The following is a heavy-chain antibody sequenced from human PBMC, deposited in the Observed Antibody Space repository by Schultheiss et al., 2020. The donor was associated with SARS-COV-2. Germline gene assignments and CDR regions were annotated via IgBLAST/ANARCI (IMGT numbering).Heavy chain of an antibody. CDR1: GGSFSGYY. CDR3: ASFCSGGSCYSDGDAFDI. CDR2: INHSGST. Sequence: SETLSLTCAVYGGSFSGYYWSWIRQPPGKGLEWIGEINHSGSTNYNPSLKSRVTISVDTSKNQFSLKLSSVTAADTAVYYCASFCSGGSCYSDGDAFDIWGQVTMVTVSS. V-gene: IGHV4-34*01. D-gene: IGHD2-15*01. J-gene: IGHJ3*02.